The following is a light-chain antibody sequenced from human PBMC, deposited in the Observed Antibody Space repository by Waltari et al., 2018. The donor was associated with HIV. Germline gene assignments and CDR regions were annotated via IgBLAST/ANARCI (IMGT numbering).Light chain of an antibody. CDR2: EVT. Sequence: QSALTQPASVSGSPGQSIPISCTGTSSNVGSDALVSWYQQHPGEAPKLIIYEVTKRPSGVSNRFSGSKSGNTASLTISGLQAEDEADYYCCSCPRSGIRYVFGTGTKVTVL. CDR1: SSNVGSDAL. V-gene: IGLV2-23*02. J-gene: IGLJ1*01. CDR3: CSCPRSGIRYV.